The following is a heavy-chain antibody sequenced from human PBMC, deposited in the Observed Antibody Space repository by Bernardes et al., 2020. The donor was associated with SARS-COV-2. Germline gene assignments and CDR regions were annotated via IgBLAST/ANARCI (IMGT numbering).Heavy chain of an antibody. Sequence: GGSLRLSCAASGFTFSSYAMSWVRQAPGKGLEWVSAISGSGGSTYYADSVKGRFTISRDNSKNTLYLQMNSLRAEDTAVYYCAKDGYYDSSGSIPPYYFDYWGQGTLVTVSS. V-gene: IGHV3-23*01. J-gene: IGHJ4*02. CDR1: GFTFSSYA. D-gene: IGHD3-22*01. CDR3: AKDGYYDSSGSIPPYYFDY. CDR2: ISGSGGST.